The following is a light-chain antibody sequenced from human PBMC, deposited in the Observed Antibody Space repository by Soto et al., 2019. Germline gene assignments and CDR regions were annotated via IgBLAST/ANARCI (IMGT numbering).Light chain of an antibody. CDR3: SSYSSTGTLRV. Sequence: QSALTQPASVSGSPGQSITISCTGTSSDVGGYNYFSLYQQHPGKAPKLMIYDVSNRPSGVSNRFAGAKSGTTASLTISVLQAEDEADYYCSSYSSTGTLRVFGGGTKLTVL. CDR2: DVS. V-gene: IGLV2-14*01. CDR1: SSDVGGYNY. J-gene: IGLJ2*01.